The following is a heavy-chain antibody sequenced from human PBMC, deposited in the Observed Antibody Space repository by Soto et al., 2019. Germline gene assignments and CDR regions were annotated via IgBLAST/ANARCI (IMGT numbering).Heavy chain of an antibody. D-gene: IGHD3-3*01. CDR2: INDSGST. Sequence: QVQLQQRGAGLLKPSETLSLTCVADGESFSGYYWTWIRQPPGKGLEWIGEINDSGSTNHKPSLKSRVTMSIDTSKNQFSLNLRSVTAADTGVYYCAKGGRFPEARYYFLDVWGNGTTVTVSS. V-gene: IGHV4-34*01. CDR3: AKGGRFPEARYYFLDV. CDR1: GESFSGYY. J-gene: IGHJ6*03.